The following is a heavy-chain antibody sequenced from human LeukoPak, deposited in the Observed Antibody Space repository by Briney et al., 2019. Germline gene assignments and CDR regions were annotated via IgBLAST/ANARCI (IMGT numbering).Heavy chain of an antibody. CDR3: ARSPYYDSSGYSVGFDY. CDR1: GYTFTSYG. J-gene: IGHJ4*02. D-gene: IGHD3-22*01. Sequence: ASVKVSCKASGYTFTSYGISWVRQAPGQGLEWMGWISAYNGNTNYAQKLQGRVTMTTDTSTSTAYVELRSLRSDDTAVYYCARSPYYDSSGYSVGFDYWGQGTLVTVSS. V-gene: IGHV1-18*01. CDR2: ISAYNGNT.